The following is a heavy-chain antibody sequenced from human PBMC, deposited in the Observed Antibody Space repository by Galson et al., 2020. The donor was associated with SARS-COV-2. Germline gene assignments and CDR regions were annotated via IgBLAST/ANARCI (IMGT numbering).Heavy chain of an antibody. D-gene: IGHD3-22*01. CDR2: ISYDGSNK. V-gene: IGHV3-30*18. CDR1: GFTFSSYG. CDR3: AKTQSGNYYDCVDY. J-gene: IGHJ4*02. Sequence: PGGSLRLSCAASGFTFSSYGMHWVRQAPGKGLEWVAVISYDGSNKYYADSVKGRFTISRDNSKNTLYLQMNSLRAEDTAVYYCAKTQSGNYYDCVDYWGQGTLVTVSS.